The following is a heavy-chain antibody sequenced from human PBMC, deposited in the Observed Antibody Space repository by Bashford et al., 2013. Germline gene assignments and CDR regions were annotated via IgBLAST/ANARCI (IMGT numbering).Heavy chain of an antibody. J-gene: IGHJ6*03. CDR2: IYYSGRS. CDR3: AREGPHYGTRYYYYYYMDV. D-gene: IGHD3-10*01. CDR1: GVSISTDRCF. Sequence: SETLSLTCTVSGVSISTDRCFWSWIRQTPGKGLEWIGYIYYSGRSYYNPSLKSRISISVNTSENQFSLNLSSVTAADTAVYYCAREGPHYGTRYYYYYYMDVWGKGTTVTVSS. V-gene: IGHV4-30-4*01.